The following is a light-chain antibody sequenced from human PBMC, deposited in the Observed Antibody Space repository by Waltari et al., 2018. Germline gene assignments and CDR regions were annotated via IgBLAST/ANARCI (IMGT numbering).Light chain of an antibody. CDR1: QTITGSL. J-gene: IGKJ4*01. Sequence: EIVLTQSPGTLSVSPGERVTVSCRASQTITGSLLTWYHQKPGPAPRLLIYGASNRAPGIPDRFSGSGSGTDFTLTISRLEPEGSAVYCCQQYDGSVVTFGGGTKVEIK. CDR3: QQYDGSVVT. V-gene: IGKV3-20*01. CDR2: GAS.